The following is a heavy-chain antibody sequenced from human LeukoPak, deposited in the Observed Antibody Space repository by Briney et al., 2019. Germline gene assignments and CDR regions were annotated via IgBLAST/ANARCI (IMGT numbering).Heavy chain of an antibody. J-gene: IGHJ4*02. Sequence: ALRLSCAASGFTFDDYAMHWVRQAPGKGLEWVSGISWNSGSIGYADSVRGRFTVSRDNAKNTLYLQLNSLRADDTAVYYCARGLSYAVAYGDYWGQGTLSPSPQ. CDR2: ISWNSGSI. D-gene: IGHD6-19*01. V-gene: IGHV3-9*01. CDR3: ARGLSYAVAYGDY. CDR1: GFTFDDYA.